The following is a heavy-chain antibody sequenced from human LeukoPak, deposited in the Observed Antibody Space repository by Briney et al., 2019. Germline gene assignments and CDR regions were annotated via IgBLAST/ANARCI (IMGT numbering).Heavy chain of an antibody. D-gene: IGHD2-15*01. CDR2: IYTSGST. V-gene: IGHV4-4*07. CDR3: AREYCSGGSCYSGY. J-gene: IGHJ4*02. CDR1: GGSISSYY. Sequence: SETLSLTCTVSGGSISSYYWSWIRQPAGKGLEWIGRIYTSGSTNYNPSLKSRVTMSVDTSKNQFSLKLSSVTAADTAVYYCAREYCSGGSCYSGYWGQGTLVTVSS.